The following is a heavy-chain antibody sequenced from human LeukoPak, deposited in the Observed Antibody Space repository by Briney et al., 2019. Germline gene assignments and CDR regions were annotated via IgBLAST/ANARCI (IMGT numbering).Heavy chain of an antibody. D-gene: IGHD2-15*01. CDR1: GYTFTGYY. V-gene: IGHV1-2*02. CDR2: INPNSGGT. CDR3: AAHLKVVAALDAFDI. Sequence: GASVKVSCKASGYTFTGYYMHWVRQASGQGLEWMGWINPNSGGTNYAQKFQGRVTMTRDTSISTAYMELSRLRSDDTAVYYCAAHLKVVAALDAFDIWGQGTMVTVSS. J-gene: IGHJ3*02.